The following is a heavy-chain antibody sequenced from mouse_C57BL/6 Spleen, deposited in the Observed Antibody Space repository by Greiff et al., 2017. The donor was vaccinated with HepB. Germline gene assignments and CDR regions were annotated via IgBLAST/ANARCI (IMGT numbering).Heavy chain of an antibody. J-gene: IGHJ3*01. V-gene: IGHV1-85*01. CDR2: IYPRDGST. CDR3: ARANYGNYGRFAY. Sequence: VQLVESGPELVKPGASVKLSCKASGYTFTSYDINWVKQRPGQGLEWIGWIYPRDGSTKYNEKFKGKATLTVDTSSSTAYMELHSLTSEDSAVYFCARANYGNYGRFAYWGQGTLVTVSA. D-gene: IGHD2-1*01. CDR1: GYTFTSYD.